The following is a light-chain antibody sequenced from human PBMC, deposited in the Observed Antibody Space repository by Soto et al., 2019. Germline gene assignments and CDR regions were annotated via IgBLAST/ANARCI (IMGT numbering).Light chain of an antibody. CDR2: DNN. J-gene: IGLJ1*01. CDR3: GTWDSSLGAHYG. CDR1: SSNIVNNY. V-gene: IGLV1-51*01. Sequence: QSVLTQPPSVSAAPGQKVTISCSGSSSNIVNNYVSWYQQLPGTAPKLLIYDNNKRPSGIPDRFSGSKSGTSATRGITGLQTGDEADYYGGTWDSSLGAHYGFATGTKRTVL.